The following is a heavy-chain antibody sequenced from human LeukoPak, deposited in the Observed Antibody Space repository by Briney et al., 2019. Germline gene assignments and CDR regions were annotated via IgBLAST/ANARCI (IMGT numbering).Heavy chain of an antibody. D-gene: IGHD1-26*01. CDR1: GFTLPTYW. Sequence: PGGSLRLSCAASGFTLPTYWMHWVRQAPGEGLEWVARINGDGSATHYADSVKGRFTISRDNSKNTLYLQMNSLRAEDTAVYYCAKGGINWFDPWGQGTLVTVSS. CDR2: INGDGSAT. J-gene: IGHJ5*02. CDR3: AKGGINWFDP. V-gene: IGHV3-74*01.